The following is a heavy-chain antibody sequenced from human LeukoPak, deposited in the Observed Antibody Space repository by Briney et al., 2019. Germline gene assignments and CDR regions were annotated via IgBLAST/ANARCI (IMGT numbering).Heavy chain of an antibody. CDR1: GGSISSSNFY. J-gene: IGHJ3*02. V-gene: IGHV4-39*07. CDR3: ARGVSGSSNSTDAFDI. Sequence: SETLSLTCTVSGGSISSSNFYWGWIRQPPGKGLEWIGSIYYSGSTYYNPSLKSRVTVSVNTSKNQFSLKLTSVTAADTAVYYCARGVSGSSNSTDAFDIWGQGTMVTVSS. D-gene: IGHD1-26*01. CDR2: IYYSGST.